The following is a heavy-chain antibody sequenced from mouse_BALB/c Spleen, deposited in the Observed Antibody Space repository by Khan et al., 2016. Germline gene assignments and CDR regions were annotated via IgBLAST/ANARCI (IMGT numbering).Heavy chain of an antibody. Sequence: QVQLKQSGAELARPGASVKLSCKASGYTFTTYWMQWVKQRPGQGLEWIGAIYPGDGDTRYTQKFKGQATLTADKSSSTAYMQLSSLASEDSAVFSCARRNSYYDYDYGGQGTTLTVSS. V-gene: IGHV1-87*01. D-gene: IGHD2-4*01. CDR2: IYPGDGDT. J-gene: IGHJ2*01. CDR3: ARRNSYYDYDY. CDR1: GYTFTTYW.